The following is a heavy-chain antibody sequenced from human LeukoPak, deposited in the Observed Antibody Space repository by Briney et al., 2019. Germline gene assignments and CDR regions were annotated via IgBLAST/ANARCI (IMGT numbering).Heavy chain of an antibody. J-gene: IGHJ4*02. CDR2: IGGSGDNT. D-gene: IGHD1-26*01. V-gene: IGHV3-23*01. CDR1: GFTFSSYA. CDR3: AKVFPSGYFFDC. Sequence: GGSLRLSCAASGFTFSSYAMSWVRQTPGKGLEWVSAIGGSGDNTYYADPVKGRFTISRDNSKNTLFLQMSSLGAEDTAVYYCAKVFPSGYFFDCWGQGTLVSVSS.